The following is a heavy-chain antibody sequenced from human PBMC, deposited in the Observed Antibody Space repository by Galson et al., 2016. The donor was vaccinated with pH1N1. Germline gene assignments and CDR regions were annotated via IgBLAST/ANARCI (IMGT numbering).Heavy chain of an antibody. Sequence: CAISGDSVSTNSAAWNWIRQSPSRGLEWLGGTYDRSKSYNDYALSVKGRITINPDTSKNQFSLQLNSVTPEDTAVYYCARYPKGYYYYYYMDVWGKGTTATVSS. V-gene: IGHV6-1*01. CDR3: ARYPKGYYYYYYMDV. J-gene: IGHJ6*03. CDR1: GDSVSTNSAA. CDR2: TYDRSKSYN.